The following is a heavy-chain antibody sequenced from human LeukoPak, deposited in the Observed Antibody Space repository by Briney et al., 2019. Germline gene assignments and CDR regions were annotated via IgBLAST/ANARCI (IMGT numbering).Heavy chain of an antibody. CDR1: GGSISSSSYY. CDR2: IYYSGST. CDR3: ARDPSFYYYGSGGVIAYGMDV. J-gene: IGHJ6*02. V-gene: IGHV4-39*07. D-gene: IGHD3-10*01. Sequence: SETLSLTCTVSGGSISSSSYYWGWIRQPPGKGLEWIGSIYYSGSTYYNPSLKSRVTISVDTSKNQFSLKLSSVTAADTAVYYCARDPSFYYYGSGGVIAYGMDVWGQGTTVTVSS.